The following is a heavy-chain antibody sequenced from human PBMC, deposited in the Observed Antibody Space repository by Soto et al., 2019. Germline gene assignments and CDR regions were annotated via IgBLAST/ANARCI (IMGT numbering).Heavy chain of an antibody. Sequence: QVQLQQWGAGLLKPSETLSLTCAVYGGSFSGYYWTWIRQPPGKGLEWIGEINHSGSTNYNPSLKIRVPISVDTSKNQVSLKLSSVTAADTAVYYCAGGYGRNFDYWGQGTLVTVSS. V-gene: IGHV4-34*01. D-gene: IGHD3-10*01. J-gene: IGHJ4*02. CDR3: AGGYGRNFDY. CDR2: INHSGST. CDR1: GGSFSGYY.